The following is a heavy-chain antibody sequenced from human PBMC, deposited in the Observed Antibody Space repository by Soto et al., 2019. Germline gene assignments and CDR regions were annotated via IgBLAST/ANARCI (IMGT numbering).Heavy chain of an antibody. J-gene: IGHJ5*02. D-gene: IGHD6-6*01. CDR1: GGSISSYY. Sequence: SETLSLTCTVSGGSISSYYWSWIRQPPGKGLEWIGYIYYSGSTNYNPSLKSRVTISVDTSKNQFSLKLSSVTAADTAVYYCARGWRQIVPNWFDPWGQGTLVTVSS. CDR3: ARGWRQIVPNWFDP. CDR2: IYYSGST. V-gene: IGHV4-59*01.